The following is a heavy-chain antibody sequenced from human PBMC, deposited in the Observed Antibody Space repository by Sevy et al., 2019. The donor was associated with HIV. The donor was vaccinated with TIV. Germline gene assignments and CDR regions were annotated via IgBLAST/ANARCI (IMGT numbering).Heavy chain of an antibody. CDR2: TYYRSKWYN. CDR3: ARGVDTAMVNIYYYYMDV. CDR1: GDSVSSNSAA. J-gene: IGHJ6*03. D-gene: IGHD5-18*01. V-gene: IGHV6-1*01. Sequence: SETLSLTCAISGDSVSSNSAAWNWIRQSPSRGLEWLGRTYYRSKWYNDYAVSVKSRITINPDTSKNQFSLQLNSVTPEDTAVYYCARGVDTAMVNIYYYYMDVWGKGTTVTVSS.